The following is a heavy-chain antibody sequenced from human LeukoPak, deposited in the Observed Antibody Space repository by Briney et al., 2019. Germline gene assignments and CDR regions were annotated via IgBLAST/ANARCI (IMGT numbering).Heavy chain of an antibody. J-gene: IGHJ6*03. Sequence: ASVKVSCKASGYIFTTHYMHWVRQAPGQGLEWMGVIQPSGGRTWYAQKFQGRVTMTRDMSTNTDYMELSSLRSDDTAVYYCATSGRIAARPAGGYYYYMDVWGKGTTVTVSS. D-gene: IGHD6-6*01. CDR1: GYIFTTHY. CDR3: ATSGRIAARPAGGYYYYMDV. V-gene: IGHV1-46*01. CDR2: IQPSGGRT.